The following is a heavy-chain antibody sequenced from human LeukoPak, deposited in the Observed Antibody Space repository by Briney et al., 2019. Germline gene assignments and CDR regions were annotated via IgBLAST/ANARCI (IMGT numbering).Heavy chain of an antibody. CDR1: GGSFSGYY. V-gene: IGHV4-34*01. CDR3: ARGPLGYCSSTSCYAEGYYYYYYMDV. CDR2: INHSGST. Sequence: SETLSPTCAVYGGSFSGYYWSWIRQPPGKGLEWIGEINHSGSTNYNPSLKSRVTISVDTSKNQFSLKLSSVTAADTAVYYCARGPLGYCSSTSCYAEGYYYYYYMDVWGKGTTVTVSS. J-gene: IGHJ6*03. D-gene: IGHD2-2*01.